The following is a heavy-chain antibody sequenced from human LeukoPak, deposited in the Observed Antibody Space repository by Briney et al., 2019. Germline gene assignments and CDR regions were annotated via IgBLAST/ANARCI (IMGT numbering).Heavy chain of an antibody. Sequence: PGGSLRLSCAASGFTFSDYPMHWVRQAPGKGLAWVAVISSDGSNEYYADSVKGRFTISKDNSKNTLYLQVNSLRADDTAVYYCARPGVEGCSGSSCYSGAFDIWGQGTMVTVSS. CDR1: GFTFSDYP. CDR2: ISSDGSNE. D-gene: IGHD2-15*01. V-gene: IGHV3-30-3*01. CDR3: ARPGVEGCSGSSCYSGAFDI. J-gene: IGHJ3*02.